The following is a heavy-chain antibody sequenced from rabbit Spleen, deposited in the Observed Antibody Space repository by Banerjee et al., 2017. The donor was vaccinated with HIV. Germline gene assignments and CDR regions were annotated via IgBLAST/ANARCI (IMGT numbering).Heavy chain of an antibody. V-gene: IGHV1S45*01. D-gene: IGHD1-1*01. Sequence: CTVSGFSFSSNWICWVRQAPGKGLEWIACIDTNDGDTDYASWAKGRFIMSRTSSTKVTLQMTSLTAADTATYFCARNYVNAFDPWGQGTLVTVS. CDR3: ARNYVNAFDP. CDR1: GFSFSSNW. CDR2: IDTNDGDT. J-gene: IGHJ2*01.